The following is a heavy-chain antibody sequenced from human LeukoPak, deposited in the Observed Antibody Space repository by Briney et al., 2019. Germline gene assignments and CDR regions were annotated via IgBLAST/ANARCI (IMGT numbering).Heavy chain of an antibody. CDR1: GFTFSSYW. CDR3: ARLEYTYGFSAFDL. CDR2: IGTAGDT. J-gene: IGHJ3*01. Sequence: GGSLRLSCAASGFTFSSYWMHWVRQAPGKGLVWVSAIGTAGDTSYPGSVKGRFTISRENAKNSLYLQMNSLRAEDTAVYYCARLEYTYGFSAFDLGGHGTMVTVSS. V-gene: IGHV3-13*01. D-gene: IGHD5-18*01.